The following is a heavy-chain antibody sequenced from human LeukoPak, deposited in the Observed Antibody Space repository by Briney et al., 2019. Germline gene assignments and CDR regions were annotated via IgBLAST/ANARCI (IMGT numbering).Heavy chain of an antibody. J-gene: IGHJ4*02. CDR2: IKRKTDGGTT. Sequence: PGGSLSLSCAASGFTFSNAWMSWVRQAPGKGLEWVGRIKRKTDGGTTDYAAPVKGRFTISRDDSKNTLYLQMNSLKTEDTAVYYCTTEIVRYCSGGSCYSTAYYFDYWGQGTLVTVSS. CDR3: TTEIVRYCSGGSCYSTAYYFDY. V-gene: IGHV3-15*01. CDR1: GFTFSNAW. D-gene: IGHD2-15*01.